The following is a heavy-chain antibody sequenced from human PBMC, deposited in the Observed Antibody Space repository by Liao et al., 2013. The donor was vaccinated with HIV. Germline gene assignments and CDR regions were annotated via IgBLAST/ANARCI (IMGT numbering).Heavy chain of an antibody. CDR1: GGSISSADYY. D-gene: IGHD4-17*01. V-gene: IGHV4-30-4*08. CDR3: VTEGRGPTVPGGAFDI. J-gene: IGHJ3*02. CDR2: IYYSGST. Sequence: QVQLQESGPGLVKPSQTLSLTCTVSGGSISSADYYWSWIRQPPGKGLEWIGYIYYSGSTYYNPSLKSRVTISVDTSKTQFSLRLSSVTAADTAVYYCVTEGRGPTVPGGAFDIWGQGTMVTVSS.